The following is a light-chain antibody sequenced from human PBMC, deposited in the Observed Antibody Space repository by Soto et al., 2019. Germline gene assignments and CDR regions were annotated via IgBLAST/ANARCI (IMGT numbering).Light chain of an antibody. CDR1: QSVIYY. J-gene: IGKJ1*01. V-gene: IGKV3-20*01. CDR3: QKYNSAPLT. CDR2: DAS. Sequence: EIVLTQSPGTLSLSPGEIATLSCRASQSVIYYLAWYQQKPGQAPRLLIYDASSRATGVPDRFSGSGSGTDFTLTISSLQPEDVATYYCQKYNSAPLTFGQGTKVDIK.